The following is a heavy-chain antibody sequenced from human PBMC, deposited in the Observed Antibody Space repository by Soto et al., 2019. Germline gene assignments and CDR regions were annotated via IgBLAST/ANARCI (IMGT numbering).Heavy chain of an antibody. CDR3: AREFLEWLALHYYYYCMHV. J-gene: IGHJ6*02. D-gene: IGHD3-3*01. V-gene: IGHV1-46*01. CDR2: INPSGGST. CDR1: GYTFTSYY. Sequence: ASVKVSWKASGYTFTSYYMHWVRQAPGQGLEWMGIINPSGGSTSYAQKFQGRVTMTRDTSTSTVYMELSSLRSEDTAVYYCAREFLEWLALHYYYYCMHVCGQGPSVTVS.